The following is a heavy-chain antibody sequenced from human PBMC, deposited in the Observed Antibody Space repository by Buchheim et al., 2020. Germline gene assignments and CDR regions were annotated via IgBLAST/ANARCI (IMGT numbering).Heavy chain of an antibody. V-gene: IGHV3-15*01. J-gene: IGHJ4*02. Sequence: EQLVESGGGLGEPGGSLRLSCAASGFTFSYAWMSWVRQAPGKGLEWVGRIKTKNDGGTADYAAPVKGRFTILRDDTKNNLYLQMNSLKTEDTAVYYCIRGLTHDYWGQGTL. CDR2: IKTKNDGGTA. D-gene: IGHD1-14*01. CDR1: GFTFSYAW. CDR3: IRGLTHDY.